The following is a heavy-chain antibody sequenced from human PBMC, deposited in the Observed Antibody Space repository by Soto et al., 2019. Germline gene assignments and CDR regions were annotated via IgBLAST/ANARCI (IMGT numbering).Heavy chain of an antibody. CDR3: AARTVTTYYYYYGMDV. V-gene: IGHV1-58*01. D-gene: IGHD4-4*01. J-gene: IGHJ6*02. CDR1: GFTFTSSA. CDR2: IVVGSGNT. Sequence: SVKVSCKASGFTFTSSAVQWVRQARGQRLEWIGWIVVGSGNTNYAQKFQERVTITRDMSTSTAYMELSSLRSEDTAVYYCAARTVTTYYYYYGMDVWGQGTTVT.